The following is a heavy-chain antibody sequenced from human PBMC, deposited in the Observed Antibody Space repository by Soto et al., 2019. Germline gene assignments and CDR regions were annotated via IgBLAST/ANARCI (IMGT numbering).Heavy chain of an antibody. CDR1: GGSLSGYY. D-gene: IGHD3-22*01. CDR2: INHSGST. J-gene: IGHJ6*02. CDR3: ASVYYYYSSGYPTWAYYYYGMDV. V-gene: IGHV4-34*01. Sequence: SETLSLTSAVYGGSLSGYYWSWIRQPAGKGLEWIGEINHSGSTNYDPSLKSRVTISVHTSKNQFSLELSSVTAADTAVYYCASVYYYYSSGYPTWAYYYYGMDVWGQGTTVTVSS.